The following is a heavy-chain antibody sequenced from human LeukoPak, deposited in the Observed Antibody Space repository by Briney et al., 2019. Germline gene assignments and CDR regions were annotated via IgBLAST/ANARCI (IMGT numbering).Heavy chain of an antibody. V-gene: IGHV1-2*02. Sequence: GASVKVSCKASGYTFSVYYLHWVRQAPGQGLEWMGWINPNSGGTNYAQKFQGRVTMTRDTSISTAYMELSGLTSDDTAVFYCARGMGHGFDSWGQGTLATVSS. CDR2: INPNSGGT. J-gene: IGHJ4*02. D-gene: IGHD2-8*01. CDR3: ARGMGHGFDS. CDR1: GYTFSVYY.